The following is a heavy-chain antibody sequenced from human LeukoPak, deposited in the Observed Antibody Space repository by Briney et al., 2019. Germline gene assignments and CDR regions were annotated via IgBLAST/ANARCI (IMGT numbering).Heavy chain of an antibody. J-gene: IGHJ4*01. D-gene: IGHD6-13*01. V-gene: IGHV3-23*01. Sequence: GGSLRLSCAASGFTFSSYAMSWARQAPGKGLEWVSAISGSGGSTYYADSVKGRFTISRDNAKNSLYLQMNSLRAEDTAVYYCARDIRYSSSWALDYWGQEPWSPSPQ. CDR2: ISGSGGST. CDR1: GFTFSSYA. CDR3: ARDIRYSSSWALDY.